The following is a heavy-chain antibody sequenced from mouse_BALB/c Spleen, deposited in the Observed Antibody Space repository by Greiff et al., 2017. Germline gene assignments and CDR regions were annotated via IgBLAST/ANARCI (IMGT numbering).Heavy chain of an antibody. V-gene: IGHV5-6-5*01. J-gene: IGHJ3*01. D-gene: IGHD2-3*01. CDR2: ISSGGST. CDR3: AREIYDGYYEGTWFAY. CDR1: GFTFSSYA. Sequence: EVQGVESGGGLVKPGGSLKLSCAASGFTFSSYAMSWVRQTPEKRLEWVASISSGGSTYYPDSVKGRFTISRDNARNILYLQMSSLRSEDTAMYYCAREIYDGYYEGTWFAYWGQGTLVTVSA.